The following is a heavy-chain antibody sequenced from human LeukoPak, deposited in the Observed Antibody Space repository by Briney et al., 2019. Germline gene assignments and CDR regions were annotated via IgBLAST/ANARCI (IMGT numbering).Heavy chain of an antibody. Sequence: SGGSLRLSCAASGFTFDDYAMHWVRQAPGKGLEWVSLISGDGGSTYYADSVKGRFTISRDNSKNSLYLQMNSPRTEDTALYYCAKDRYDFWSGYTYYFDYWGQGTLVTVSS. D-gene: IGHD3-3*01. CDR3: AKDRYDFWSGYTYYFDY. CDR1: GFTFDDYA. J-gene: IGHJ4*02. CDR2: ISGDGGST. V-gene: IGHV3-43*02.